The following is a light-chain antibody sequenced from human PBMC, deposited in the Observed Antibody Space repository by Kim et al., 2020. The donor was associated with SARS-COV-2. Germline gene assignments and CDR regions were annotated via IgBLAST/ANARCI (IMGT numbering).Light chain of an antibody. J-gene: IGKJ2*01. CDR1: QSISSW. Sequence: DIQMTQSPSTLSASVGDRVTITCRASQSISSWLAWYQQKPGKAPKLLIYDASSLESGVPSRFSGSGSGTEFTLTISSLQPDDFATNDCQQYNSYEYTFGQGTKMEI. CDR3: QQYNSYEYT. V-gene: IGKV1-5*01. CDR2: DAS.